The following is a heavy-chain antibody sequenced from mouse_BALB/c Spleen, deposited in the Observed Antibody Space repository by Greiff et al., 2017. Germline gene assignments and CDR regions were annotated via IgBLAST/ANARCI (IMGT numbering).Heavy chain of an antibody. V-gene: IGHV1-4*01. J-gene: IGHJ4*01. CDR1: GYTFTSYT. Sequence: VQRVESGAELARPGASVKMSCKASGYTFTSYTMHWVKQRPGQGLEWIGYINPSSGYTNYNQKFKDKATLTADKSSSTAYMQLSSLTSEDSAVYCCARGGNYGYAMDYWGQGTSVTVSS. CDR2: INPSSGYT. D-gene: IGHD2-1*01. CDR3: ARGGNYGYAMDY.